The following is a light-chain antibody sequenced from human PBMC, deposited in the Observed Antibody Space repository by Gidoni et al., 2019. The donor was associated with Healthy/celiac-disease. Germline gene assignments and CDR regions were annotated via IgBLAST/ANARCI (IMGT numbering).Light chain of an antibody. V-gene: IGKV1-33*01. CDR1: QDIYKY. CDR3: QQYDSLPYT. J-gene: IGKJ2*01. CDR2: DAS. Sequence: DIQMTQSPSSLSASVGDRVTITCQASQDIYKYLNLYQQKPGKAPKLLIYDASNLETGVPSRFSGSGSGTDFTFTIKSLQPEDIATYYCQQYDSLPYTFXQXTKLEIK.